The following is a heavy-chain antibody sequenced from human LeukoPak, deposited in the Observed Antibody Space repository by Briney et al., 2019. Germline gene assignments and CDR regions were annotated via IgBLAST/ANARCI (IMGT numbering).Heavy chain of an antibody. D-gene: IGHD6-19*01. CDR2: TYYRSKWYN. CDR1: GDSVSSKNGA. CDR3: ARDFGTTGWHTFDY. V-gene: IGHV6-1*01. Sequence: SQTLSLTCVVSGDSVSSKNGAWNWIRQSPSRGLEWLGSTYYRSKWYNDYAESMEGRMTISQDTSKNQYSLHLNSVIPDDTAVYYCARDFGTTGWHTFDYWGQGTLVTVSS. J-gene: IGHJ4*02.